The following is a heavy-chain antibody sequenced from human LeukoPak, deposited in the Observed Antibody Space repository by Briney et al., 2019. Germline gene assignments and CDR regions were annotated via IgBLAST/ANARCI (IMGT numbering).Heavy chain of an antibody. D-gene: IGHD1-7*01. CDR2: IYHSGST. V-gene: IGHV4-30-2*01. J-gene: IGHJ5*02. Sequence: SETLSLTCAVSGGSISSGGYSWSWIRQPRGKGLEWIGYIYHSGSTYYNPSLKSRVTISVDRSKNQFSLKLSSVTAADTAVYYCARAKGIEGDWNYGFGNWFDPWGQGTLVTVSS. CDR1: GGSISSGGYS. CDR3: ARAKGIEGDWNYGFGNWFDP.